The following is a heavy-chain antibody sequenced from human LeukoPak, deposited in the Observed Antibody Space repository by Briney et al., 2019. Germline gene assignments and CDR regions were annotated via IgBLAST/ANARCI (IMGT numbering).Heavy chain of an antibody. D-gene: IGHD3-16*01. CDR3: AREYLFGAFDI. V-gene: IGHV3-7*01. Sequence: GGSRRLSCAASGFTFSSYWMSWVRQAPGKGLEWVANIKQDGSEKYYVDSVKGRFTISTDNAKNSLYLQMNSLRVVDTAVYYCAREYLFGAFDIWGQGTMVTVSS. J-gene: IGHJ3*02. CDR1: GFTFSSYW. CDR2: IKQDGSEK.